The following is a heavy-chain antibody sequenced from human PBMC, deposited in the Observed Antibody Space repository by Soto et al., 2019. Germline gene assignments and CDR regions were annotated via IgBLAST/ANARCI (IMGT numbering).Heavy chain of an antibody. CDR3: ARDKAVAGSWGYYYYGMDV. CDR1: GGSVSNSSCY. J-gene: IGHJ6*02. Sequence: SETLSPTCTFSGGSVSNSSCYWGWIPQPPRKGLEWIGYIYYSGSTNYNPSLKSRVTISVDTSKNQFSLKLSSVTAADTAVYYCARDKAVAGSWGYYYYGMDVWGQGTTVTVSS. CDR2: IYYSGST. V-gene: IGHV4-61*01. D-gene: IGHD6-19*01.